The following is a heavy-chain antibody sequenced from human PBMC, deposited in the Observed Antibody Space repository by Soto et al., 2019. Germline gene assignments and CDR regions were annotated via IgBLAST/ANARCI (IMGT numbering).Heavy chain of an antibody. D-gene: IGHD6-13*01. CDR2: IYHSGST. Sequence: SETLSLTCAVSGGSISSSNWWSWVRQPPGKGLEWIGEIYHSGSTNYNPSLKSRVTISVDKSKNQFSLKLSSVTAADTAVYYCARANSIAAAGTYYFDYWGQGTRVTVSS. CDR1: GGSISSSNW. CDR3: ARANSIAAAGTYYFDY. J-gene: IGHJ4*02. V-gene: IGHV4-4*02.